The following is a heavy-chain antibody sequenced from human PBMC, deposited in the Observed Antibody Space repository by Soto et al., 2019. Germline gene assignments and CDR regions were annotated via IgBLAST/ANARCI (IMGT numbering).Heavy chain of an antibody. J-gene: IGHJ4*02. CDR2: MNPSSGKT. Sequence: QVQLVQSGAEVKTPGASVKVSCKASGYTFTDYDINWLRQAPGQGLEWVGRMNPSSGKTDYAQNFQARVTMTRDTSISTAYLELSNLGYEDTAVFYCSPWGRDGWYTGFFWGQGTLVTVAS. D-gene: IGHD6-19*01. CDR3: SPWGRDGWYTGFF. V-gene: IGHV1-8*01. CDR1: GYTFTDYD.